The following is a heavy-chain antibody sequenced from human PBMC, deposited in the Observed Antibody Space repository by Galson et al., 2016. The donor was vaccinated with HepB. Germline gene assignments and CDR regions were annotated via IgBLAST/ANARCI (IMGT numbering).Heavy chain of an antibody. CDR2: YI. CDR3: ARGWASYYFDY. J-gene: IGHJ4*02. Sequence: YIWYADSVKGRFTISRDNAKNSLYLQMNSLGAEDTAVYYCARGWASYYFDYWGQGALVTVSS. D-gene: IGHD1-26*01. V-gene: IGHV3-21*01.